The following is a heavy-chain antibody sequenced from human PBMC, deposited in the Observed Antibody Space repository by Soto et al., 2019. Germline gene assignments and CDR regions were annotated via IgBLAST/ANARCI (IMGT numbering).Heavy chain of an antibody. CDR2: IKDGGVT. D-gene: IGHD5-12*01. V-gene: IGHV4-34*01. CDR3: ARGQEGIVATH. J-gene: IGHJ4*01. Sequence: QVHLQQWGAGLLKPSETLSLTCAVNGGSLTGYYWSWIRQPPGKGLEWIGEIKDGGVTNYSPSLKGRVTMSADTSKNQFSLKLNSVTAADTAVYYCARGQEGIVATHWDHGTLVTVSS. CDR1: GGSLTGYY.